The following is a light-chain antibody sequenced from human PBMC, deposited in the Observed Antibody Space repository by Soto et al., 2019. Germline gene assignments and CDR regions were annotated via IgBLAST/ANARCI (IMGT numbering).Light chain of an antibody. CDR1: SSDVGGYNY. V-gene: IGLV2-14*01. J-gene: IGLJ1*01. Sequence: QSALTQPASVSGSPGQSITISCTGTSSDVGGYNYVSWYQQHPGKAPKLMIYDVSNRPSGVSNRFSGSKSGNTASLTISGLQAEDEDDNYCASYTSSSTPNVVGTGTKLTVL. CDR3: ASYTSSSTPNV. CDR2: DVS.